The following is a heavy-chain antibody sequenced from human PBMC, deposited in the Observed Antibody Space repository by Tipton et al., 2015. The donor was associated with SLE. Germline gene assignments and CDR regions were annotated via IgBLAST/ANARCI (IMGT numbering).Heavy chain of an antibody. Sequence: TLSLTCAVYGVSFSGHYWNWIRQAPGKGQEWIGEINHSGSATYKSSLKSRITMSIDTSKSQFPLKLTYVTAADTGVYYCVTGGDQAKTGYWGQGNLVTVS. D-gene: IGHD3-10*01. CDR1: GVSFSGHY. V-gene: IGHV4-34*01. CDR2: INHSGSA. CDR3: VTGGDQAKTGY. J-gene: IGHJ4*02.